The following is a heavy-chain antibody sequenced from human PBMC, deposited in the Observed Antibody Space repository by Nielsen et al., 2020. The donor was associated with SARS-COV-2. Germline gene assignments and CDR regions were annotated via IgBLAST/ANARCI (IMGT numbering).Heavy chain of an antibody. V-gene: IGHV3-9*01. CDR1: GFTFDDYA. CDR3: ATQDIGDY. J-gene: IGHJ4*02. D-gene: IGHD2-15*01. Sequence: SLKISCAASGFTFDDYAMHWVRQAPGKSLEWVSGISWNSGSIGYADSVKGRFTISRDNAKNSLYLQMNSLRAEDTALYYCATQDIGDYWGQGTLVTVSS. CDR2: ISWNSGSI.